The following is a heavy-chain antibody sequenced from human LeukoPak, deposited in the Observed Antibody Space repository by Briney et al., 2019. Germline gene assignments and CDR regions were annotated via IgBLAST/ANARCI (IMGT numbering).Heavy chain of an antibody. V-gene: IGHV4-59*01. CDR1: GGSISSYY. D-gene: IGHD3-9*01. CDR2: IYYSGST. CDR3: ARGTDVLRYFDWLAGTLFDY. J-gene: IGHJ4*02. Sequence: SETLSLTCTVSGGSISSYYWSWIRQPPGKGLEWIGYIYYSGSTNYNPSLKSRVTISVDTSKNQFSLKLSSVTAADTAVYYCARGTDVLRYFDWLAGTLFDYWGRGTLVTVSS.